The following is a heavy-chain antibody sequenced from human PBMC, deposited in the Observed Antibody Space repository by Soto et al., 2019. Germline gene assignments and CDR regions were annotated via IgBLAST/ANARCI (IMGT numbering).Heavy chain of an antibody. CDR1: GFTFSSYA. V-gene: IGHV3-23*01. CDR3: VKEGGYCSSTSCYGRVYY. Sequence: EVQLLESGGGLVQPGGSLRLSCAASGFTFSSYAMSWVRQAPGKGLEWVSAISGSGGSTYYADSVKGRFTISRDNSKNTLYLQMNSLRAEDTAVYYCVKEGGYCSSTSCYGRVYYWGQGTLVTVSS. CDR2: ISGSGGST. J-gene: IGHJ4*02. D-gene: IGHD2-2*03.